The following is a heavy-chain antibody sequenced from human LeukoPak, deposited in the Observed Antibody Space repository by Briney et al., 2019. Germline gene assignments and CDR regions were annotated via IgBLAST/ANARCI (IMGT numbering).Heavy chain of an antibody. V-gene: IGHV4-31*03. CDR1: GDSISSRGYY. Sequence: SETLSLTCTVSGDSISSRGYYWSWIRQHPGKGLEWIGYIYYSGSTYYNPSLKSRLTLSVDTSKNQFSLKVNSVTAADTAVYYCASTRIAAAGAPAYYFDNWGQGTQVIVSS. CDR3: ASTRIAAAGAPAYYFDN. CDR2: IYYSGST. D-gene: IGHD6-13*01. J-gene: IGHJ4*02.